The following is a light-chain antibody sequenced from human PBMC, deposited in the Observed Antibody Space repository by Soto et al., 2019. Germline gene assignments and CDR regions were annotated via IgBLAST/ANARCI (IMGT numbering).Light chain of an antibody. CDR3: QQYDNLPS. Sequence: DIQMTQSPSSLSAFVGDRVAITCQASQDISLYLSWYQQKPGKPPKLLIYGTSNLEIGVPSRFSGSGSGTNFTFSISSLQPEDIATYFCQQYDNLPSFGGGTKVEI. CDR1: QDISLY. J-gene: IGKJ4*01. CDR2: GTS. V-gene: IGKV1-33*01.